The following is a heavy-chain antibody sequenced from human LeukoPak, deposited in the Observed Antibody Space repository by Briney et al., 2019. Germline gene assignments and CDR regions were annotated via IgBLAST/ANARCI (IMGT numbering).Heavy chain of an antibody. CDR2: INHSGST. V-gene: IGHV4-34*01. CDR3: ARKGSSPYSSGWYRGSRAEYFQH. D-gene: IGHD6-19*01. CDR1: GGSFSGYY. Sequence: SETLSLTCAVYGGSFSGYYWSWIRQPPGKGLEWIGEINHSGSTNYNPSLKSRVTISVDTSKNQFSLKLSSVTAADTAVYYCARKGSSPYSSGWYRGSRAEYFQHWGQGTLVTVSS. J-gene: IGHJ1*01.